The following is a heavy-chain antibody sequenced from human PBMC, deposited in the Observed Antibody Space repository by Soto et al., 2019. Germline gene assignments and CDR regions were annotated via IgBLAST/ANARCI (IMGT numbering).Heavy chain of an antibody. CDR2: IYLGDSDT. J-gene: IGHJ3*01. CDR1: GHSFTNHW. V-gene: IGHV5-51*01. D-gene: IGHD3-22*01. CDR3: ARQHDSHAFDV. Sequence: PGESLKISCKGSGHSFTNHWIGWVRQTPGKGLEWMGFIYLGDSDTRYSPSFLGQVTISVDKSINTAYLQWSSLKASDTAIYWCARQHDSHAFDVWGQGTMVTVSS.